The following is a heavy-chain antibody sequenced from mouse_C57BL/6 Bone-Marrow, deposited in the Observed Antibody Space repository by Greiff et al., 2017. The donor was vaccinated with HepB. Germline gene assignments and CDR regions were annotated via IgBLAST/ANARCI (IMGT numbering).Heavy chain of an antibody. Sequence: LVESGAELVRPGASVTLSCKASGYTFTDYEMHWVKQTPVHGLEWIGAIDPETGGTAYNQKFKGKAILTADKSSSTAYMELRSLTSEDSAVYYCYYGSSYYWGQGTTLTVSS. CDR1: GYTFTDYE. V-gene: IGHV1-15*01. J-gene: IGHJ2*01. CDR3: YYGSSYY. D-gene: IGHD1-1*01. CDR2: IDPETGGT.